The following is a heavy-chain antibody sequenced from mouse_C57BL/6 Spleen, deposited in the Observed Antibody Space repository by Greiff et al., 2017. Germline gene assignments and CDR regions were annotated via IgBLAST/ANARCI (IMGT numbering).Heavy chain of an antibody. J-gene: IGHJ3*01. V-gene: IGHV1-19*01. CDR2: INPYNGGT. CDR1: GYTFTDYY. CDR3: ARGPNSGGFAY. D-gene: IGHD3-1*01. Sequence: EVQLQQSGPVLVKPGASVKMSCKASGYTFTDYYMNWVKQSHGKSLEWIGVINPYNGGTSYNQKFKGKATLTVDKSSSTAYMELNSLTSEDSAVYYCARGPNSGGFAYWCQGTLVTVSA.